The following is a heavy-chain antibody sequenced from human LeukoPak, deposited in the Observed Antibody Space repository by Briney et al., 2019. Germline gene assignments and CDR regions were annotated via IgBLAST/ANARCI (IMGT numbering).Heavy chain of an antibody. CDR2: INPNSGGT. Sequence: GASVKVSCKASGYTFTGYYMHWVRQAPGQGLEWMGRINPNSGGTNYAQKFQGRVTMTRDTSISTAYMELSRLRSDDTAVYYCAVRGLELQYYYGMDVWGQGTTVTVSS. CDR3: AVRGLELQYYYGMDV. V-gene: IGHV1-2*06. CDR1: GYTFTGYY. D-gene: IGHD1-7*01. J-gene: IGHJ6*02.